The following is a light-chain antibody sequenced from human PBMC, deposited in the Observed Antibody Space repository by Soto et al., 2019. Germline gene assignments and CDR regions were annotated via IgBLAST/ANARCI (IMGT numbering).Light chain of an antibody. CDR2: LNSDGSH. J-gene: IGLJ2*01. CDR1: SGHSSYA. V-gene: IGLV4-69*01. Sequence: QLVLTQSPSASASLGASVKLTCTLSSGHSSYAIAWHQQQPEKGPRYLMKLNSDGSHSTGDGTPDRFSGSSSGAERYLTISSLQSEDEADYYCQTWGTGIHKVFGGGTKLTVL. CDR3: QTWGTGIHKV.